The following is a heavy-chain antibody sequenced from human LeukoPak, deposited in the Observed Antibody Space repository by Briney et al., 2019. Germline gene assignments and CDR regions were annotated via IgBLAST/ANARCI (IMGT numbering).Heavy chain of an antibody. CDR3: ARGFKWLSGNWFDP. D-gene: IGHD3-22*01. Sequence: SETLSLTCTVSGGSISSYYWSWIRQPPGKGPEWIGYIYYSGSTNYNPSLKSRVTISVDTSKNQFSLKLSSVTAADTAVYYCARGFKWLSGNWFDPWGQGTLVTVSS. J-gene: IGHJ5*02. V-gene: IGHV4-59*12. CDR1: GGSISSYY. CDR2: IYYSGST.